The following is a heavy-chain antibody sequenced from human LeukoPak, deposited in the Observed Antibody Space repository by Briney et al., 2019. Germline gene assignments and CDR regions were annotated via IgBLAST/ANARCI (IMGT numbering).Heavy chain of an antibody. V-gene: IGHV3-23*01. CDR2: ISANGGET. Sequence: PGGSLRLSCAPSGFTFSIYAMNWVRQAPGKWLEWVSSISANGGETHYAASVKGRFTISRDNSKNTLYLQINNPRVEDTAVYYCAKRYYDFPLDYWGQGTLVTVSS. CDR1: GFTFSIYA. D-gene: IGHD3-3*01. J-gene: IGHJ4*02. CDR3: AKRYYDFPLDY.